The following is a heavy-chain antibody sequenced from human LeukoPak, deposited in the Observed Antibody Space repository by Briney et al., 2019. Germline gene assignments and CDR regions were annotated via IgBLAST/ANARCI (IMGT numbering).Heavy chain of an antibody. J-gene: IGHJ5*02. V-gene: IGHV3-9*01. D-gene: IGHD3-10*01. CDR2: ISWNSDKI. Sequence: PGGSLRLSCAASGFTFGNYVMHWVRQAPGKGLEWVSGISWNSDKIGYVDSVKGRFTISRDNAKNSLCLQMNNLRVEDTAVYYCAKDISRRTGTGIDHWGQGILVTVSS. CDR1: GFTFGNYV. CDR3: AKDISRRTGTGIDH.